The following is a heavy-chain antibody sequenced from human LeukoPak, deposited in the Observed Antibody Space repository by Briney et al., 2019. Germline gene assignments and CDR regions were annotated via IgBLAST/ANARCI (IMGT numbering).Heavy chain of an antibody. D-gene: IGHD5-12*01. V-gene: IGHV3-23*01. J-gene: IGHJ4*02. CDR3: AKVSGYLDYFDY. CDR2: TSGSGGNT. CDR1: GLPFSRYA. Sequence: GGSVTLSCALSGLPFSRYAMRWVRQAAGGGGGWVSGTSGSGGNTYHADSVKGRLTISRDISKNTLSLKMNRVRAEDTAVYYCAKVSGYLDYFDYWGQGTLVTVSS.